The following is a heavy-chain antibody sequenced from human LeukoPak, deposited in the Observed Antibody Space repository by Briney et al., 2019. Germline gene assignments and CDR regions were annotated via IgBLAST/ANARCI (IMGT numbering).Heavy chain of an antibody. J-gene: IGHJ4*02. CDR1: GGSFSGYY. V-gene: IGHV4-34*01. CDR3: ARDSPSRYSNWNGVY. CDR2: INHSGST. Sequence: PSETLSLTCAVYGGSFSGYYWSWIRQPPGKGLEWIGEINHSGSTNYNPSLKSRVTISVDTSKNQFSLKLSSVTAADTAVYYCARDSPSRYSNWNGVYWGQGTLVTVSS. D-gene: IGHD1-1*01.